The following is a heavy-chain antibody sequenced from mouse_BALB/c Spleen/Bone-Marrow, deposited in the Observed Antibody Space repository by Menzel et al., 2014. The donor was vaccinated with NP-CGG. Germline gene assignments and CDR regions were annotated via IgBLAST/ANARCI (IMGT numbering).Heavy chain of an antibody. CDR2: INPSNGVT. D-gene: IGHD1-2*01. CDR1: GYTFTNYY. V-gene: IGHV1S81*02. CDR3: TRSGFYGYGTYFDV. J-gene: IGHJ1*01. Sequence: QVQLKGSGAELVKPGASVKLSCKVSGYTFTNYYVYWVKQRPGQGLEWIGEINPSNGVTNFNEKFMIKATLTVDSSSSTAYVHLSSLTSEDSAVYYCTRSGFYGYGTYFDVWGAGTTVTVSS.